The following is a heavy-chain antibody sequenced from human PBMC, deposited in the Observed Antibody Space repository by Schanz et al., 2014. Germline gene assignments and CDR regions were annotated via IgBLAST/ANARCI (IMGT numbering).Heavy chain of an antibody. CDR2: ITYNGGTI. CDR1: GITFSSHS. V-gene: IGHV3-48*01. CDR3: ARDRRNAELEY. J-gene: IGHJ1*01. Sequence: EVHLVESGGGLVQPGGSLRLSCAASGITFSSHSFNWVRQAPGKGLEWISYITYNGGTIYYADSVKGRFTISRDNAKNSLYLEMNSLRAEDTALYYCARDRRNAELEYWGQGTLVTVSS. D-gene: IGHD1-1*01.